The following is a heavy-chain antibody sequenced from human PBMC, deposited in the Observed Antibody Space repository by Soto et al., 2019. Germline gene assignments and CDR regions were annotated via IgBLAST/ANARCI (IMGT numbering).Heavy chain of an antibody. V-gene: IGHV4-34*01. CDR3: ARGWGRIFDY. J-gene: IGHJ4*02. Sequence: QVQLQQWGAGLLKPSETLSLTCAVYGGSFSGYYWNWIRQPPGKGLEWIGEINHSGSTNYNPSLTSRVTISVDTSMNQFSLKLSSVTAADTAVYYCARGWGRIFDYWGQGTLVTVSS. CDR2: INHSGST. CDR1: GGSFSGYY. D-gene: IGHD7-27*01.